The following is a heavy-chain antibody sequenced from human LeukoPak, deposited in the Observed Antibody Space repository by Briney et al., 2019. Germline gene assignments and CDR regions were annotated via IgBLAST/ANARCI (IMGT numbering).Heavy chain of an antibody. CDR2: ISWNSGSI. CDR3: AKDRYYYSSGYYGLDY. CDR1: GFTFDDYA. J-gene: IGHJ4*02. V-gene: IGHV3-9*01. D-gene: IGHD3-22*01. Sequence: PGGSLRLSCAASGFTFDDYAMPWVRHAPGKGLEWVSGISWNSGSIGYADSVKGRFTISRDNAKNSLYLQMNSLRAEDTALYYCAKDRYYYSSGYYGLDYWGQGTLVTVSS.